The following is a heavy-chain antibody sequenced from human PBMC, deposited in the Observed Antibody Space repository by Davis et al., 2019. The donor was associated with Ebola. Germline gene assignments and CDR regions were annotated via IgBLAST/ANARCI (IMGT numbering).Heavy chain of an antibody. CDR2: IHPNSGGT. J-gene: IGHJ4*02. D-gene: IGHD4-23*01. Sequence: ASVKVSCKASGYTFTGYYMHWVRQAPGQGLEWMGWIHPNSGGTNYAQKFQGWVTMTRDTSISTAYMELSRLRSDDTAVYYCARITLVGYYFDYWGQGTLVTVSS. CDR3: ARITLVGYYFDY. V-gene: IGHV1-2*04. CDR1: GYTFTGYY.